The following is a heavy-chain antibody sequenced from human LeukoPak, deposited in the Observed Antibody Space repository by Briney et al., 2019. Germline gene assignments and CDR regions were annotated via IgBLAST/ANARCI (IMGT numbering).Heavy chain of an antibody. D-gene: IGHD3-9*01. V-gene: IGHV4-38-2*02. J-gene: IGHJ4*02. CDR3: ARLRYFDWLTFDY. Sequence: PSETLSLTCTVSAYSISSGYYWGWIRQPPGKGLEWIGSIYYTGSTYYNPSLKSRVTISVDTSKNQFSLKLSSVTAADTAVYYCARLRYFDWLTFDYWGQGTLVTVSS. CDR2: IYYTGST. CDR1: AYSISSGYY.